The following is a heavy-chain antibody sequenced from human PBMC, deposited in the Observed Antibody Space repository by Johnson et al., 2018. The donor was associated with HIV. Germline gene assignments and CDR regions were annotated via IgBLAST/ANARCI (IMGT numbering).Heavy chain of an antibody. Sequence: VQLVESGGGVVRPGGSLRLSCAASGFTFDDYGMSWVRQAPGKGLEWVSAISGSGGSTYYADSVKGRFTISRDNSKNTLYLQMNSLRAEDTAVYYCARDKVLDAFDIWGQGTMVTVSS. J-gene: IGHJ3*02. V-gene: IGHV3-23*04. CDR1: GFTFDDYG. CDR2: ISGSGGST. CDR3: ARDKVLDAFDI.